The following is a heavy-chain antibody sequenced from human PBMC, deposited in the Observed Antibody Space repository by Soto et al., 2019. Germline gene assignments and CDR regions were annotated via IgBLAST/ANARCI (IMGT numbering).Heavy chain of an antibody. CDR2: INPNHGGT. Sequence: ASGKVSFKSSGHTFIDYYIHWVRQAPGQGLEWMGWINPNHGGTNYAQRFQGWVTMTRDTSITTAYMELTSLKSDHTAMYYCARELLHVGTTRSPFDSWGQGTLVTVS. CDR1: GHTFIDYY. V-gene: IGHV1-2*04. J-gene: IGHJ4*02. CDR3: ARELLHVGTTRSPFDS. D-gene: IGHD2-15*01.